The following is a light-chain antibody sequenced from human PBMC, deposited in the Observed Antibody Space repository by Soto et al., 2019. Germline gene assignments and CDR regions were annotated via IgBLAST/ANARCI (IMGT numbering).Light chain of an antibody. J-gene: IGKJ4*01. CDR2: AAS. CDR1: QGISSY. CDR3: QQLNSYPLT. V-gene: IGKV1-9*01. Sequence: DIQLTQSPSFLSASVGDRVTITCRANQGISSYLAWYQQKPGKAPKLLIYAASTLQSGVPSRFSGSGSGTEFTLTISSLQPEDFATYYCQQLNSYPLTFGGGTKEEIK.